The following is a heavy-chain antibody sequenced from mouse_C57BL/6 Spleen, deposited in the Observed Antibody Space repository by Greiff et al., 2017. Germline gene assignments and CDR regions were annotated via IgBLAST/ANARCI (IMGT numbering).Heavy chain of an antibody. J-gene: IGHJ1*03. CDR3: ARPDLWRYFDV. Sequence: EVMLVESGGGLVKPGGSLKLSCAASGFTFSDYGMHWVRQAPEKGLEWVAYISSGSSTIYYADTVKGRFTISRDNAKNTLFLQMTSLRSEDTAMYYCARPDLWRYFDVWGTGTTVTVSS. CDR1: GFTFSDYG. CDR2: ISSGSSTI. V-gene: IGHV5-17*01. D-gene: IGHD1-1*02.